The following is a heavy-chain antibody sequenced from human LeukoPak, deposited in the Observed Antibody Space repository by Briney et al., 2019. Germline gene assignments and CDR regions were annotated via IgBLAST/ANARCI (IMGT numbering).Heavy chain of an antibody. CDR1: GFTVSSNY. CDR2: IYSGGST. J-gene: IGHJ5*02. D-gene: IGHD4-17*01. CDR3: ARETYGDYVSNWFDP. V-gene: IGHV3-53*01. Sequence: PGGSLRLSCAASGFTVSSNYMSWVRQAPGKGLEWVSVIYSGGSTYYADSVKGRFTISRDNSKNTLYLQMNSLRAEDTAVYYCARETYGDYVSNWFDPGGQGTRVTVSS.